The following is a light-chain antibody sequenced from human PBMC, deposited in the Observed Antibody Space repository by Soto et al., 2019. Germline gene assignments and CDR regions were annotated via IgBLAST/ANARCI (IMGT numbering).Light chain of an antibody. CDR3: QQYDNWPRT. CDR1: QTLSKN. V-gene: IGKV3-15*01. J-gene: IGKJ1*01. CDR2: GVS. Sequence: EMVVTQSPATLSVSPGERATLSCRTSQTLSKNLAWYQQKPGQPPRLLIYGVSRRITGIPARFSGSGSGTEFTLTISDLQSEDFAVYYCQQYDNWPRTFGQGTKVEFK.